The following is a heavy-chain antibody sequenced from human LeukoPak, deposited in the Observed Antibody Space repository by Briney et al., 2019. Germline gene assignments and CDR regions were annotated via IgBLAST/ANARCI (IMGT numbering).Heavy chain of an antibody. CDR2: ISGSSDAT. V-gene: IGHV3-23*01. CDR1: GFTFSTYG. Sequence: GGSLRLSCAASGFTFSTYGMSWVRQAPGKGLEWVSAISGSSDATFYADSVKGRFTVSRDNSKNTLYLQMNSLRAEDTAVYYCARDPYSGTYGDTYYYYMDVWGKGTTVTISS. CDR3: ARDPYSGTYGDTYYYYMDV. D-gene: IGHD1-26*01. J-gene: IGHJ6*03.